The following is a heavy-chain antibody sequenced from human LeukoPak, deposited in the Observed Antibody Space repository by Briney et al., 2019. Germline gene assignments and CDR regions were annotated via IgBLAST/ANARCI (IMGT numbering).Heavy chain of an antibody. J-gene: IGHJ4*02. CDR3: ARSTVVRPDDYYDSSGYYYGGYFDY. CDR2: IYYSGST. D-gene: IGHD3-22*01. Sequence: PSETLSLTCTVSGGSISSYYWSWIRQPPGKGLEWIGYIYYSGSTNYNPSLKSRVTISVDTSKNQFSLKLSSVTAADTAVYYCARSTVVRPDDYYDSSGYYYGGYFDYWGQGTLVTVSS. CDR1: GGSISSYY. V-gene: IGHV4-59*01.